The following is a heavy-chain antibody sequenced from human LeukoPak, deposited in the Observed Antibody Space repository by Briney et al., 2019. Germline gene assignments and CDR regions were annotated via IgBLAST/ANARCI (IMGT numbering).Heavy chain of an antibody. Sequence: GGSLRLSCAASGFTFSSYWMSWVRQAPGKGLEWVANINLDGSEKYYVDSVKGRFTISRDNAKNSLYLQMNSLRAEDTAVYYCARDRIAVAGDYYYYGMDVWGQGTTVTVSS. D-gene: IGHD6-19*01. CDR2: INLDGSEK. CDR1: GFTFSSYW. CDR3: ARDRIAVAGDYYYYGMDV. J-gene: IGHJ6*02. V-gene: IGHV3-7*01.